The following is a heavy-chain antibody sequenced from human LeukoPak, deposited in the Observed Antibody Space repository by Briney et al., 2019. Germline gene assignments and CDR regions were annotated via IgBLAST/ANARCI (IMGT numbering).Heavy chain of an antibody. V-gene: IGHV4-34*01. CDR3: ARLFRYGDY. CDR2: INHSGST. CDR1: GGSFSGYY. Sequence: PSETLSLTCAVYGGSFSGYYWSWIRQPPVKGQEWIGEINHSGSTYYNPSLRSRVTISVDTSKNQFSLKLSSVTAADTAVYYCARLFRYGDYWGQGTLVTVSS. J-gene: IGHJ4*02. D-gene: IGHD5-18*01.